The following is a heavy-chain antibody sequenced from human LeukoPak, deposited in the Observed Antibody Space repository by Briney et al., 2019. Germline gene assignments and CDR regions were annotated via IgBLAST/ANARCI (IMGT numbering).Heavy chain of an antibody. CDR3: ARTYGGEGGMDV. CDR1: GFTFSSYA. V-gene: IGHV3-30-3*01. D-gene: IGHD2-21*01. J-gene: IGHJ6*02. Sequence: GGSLRLSCAASGFTFSSYAMHWVRQAPGKGLEWVAVISYDGSNKYYADSVKGRFTISRDNSKNTLYLQMNSLRPEDTAVYYCARTYGGEGGMDVWGQGTTVTVSS. CDR2: ISYDGSNK.